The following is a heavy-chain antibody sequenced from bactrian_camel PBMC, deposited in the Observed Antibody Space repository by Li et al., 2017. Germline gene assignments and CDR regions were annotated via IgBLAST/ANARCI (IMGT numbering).Heavy chain of an antibody. J-gene: IGHJ4*01. CDR1: GLTRSSYY. CDR2: IYSDGSHP. V-gene: IGHV3-2*01. Sequence: HVQLVESGGGLVWPGGSLRLSCEASGLTRSSYYIAWVRQAPGKGLEWVSSIYSDGSHPYYTDSVEGRFTISRDNAKNTVYLQMNSPKSEDTVQYYCAAAVWAGPERGPVWGQGTQVTVS. CDR3: AAAVWAGPERGPV. D-gene: IGHD8*01.